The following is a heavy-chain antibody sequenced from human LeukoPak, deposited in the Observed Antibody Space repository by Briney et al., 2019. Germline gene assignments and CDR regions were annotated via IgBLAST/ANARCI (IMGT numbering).Heavy chain of an antibody. CDR2: INPNSGGT. D-gene: IGHD1-26*01. CDR1: GYTFTGYY. J-gene: IGHJ4*02. Sequence: ASVKVSCKASGYTFTGYYMHWVRQAPGQGLEWMGWINPNSGGTNYAQKFQGRVTMTRDTSISTAYMELSSLRSDDTAVYYCAAELYSGTYGRCCSFAFWGQGTQVTVS. V-gene: IGHV1-2*02. CDR3: AAELYSGTYGRCCSFAF.